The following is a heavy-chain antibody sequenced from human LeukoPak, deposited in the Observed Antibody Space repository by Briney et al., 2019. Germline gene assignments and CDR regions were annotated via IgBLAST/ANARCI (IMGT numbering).Heavy chain of an antibody. Sequence: SETLSLTCAVYGGSFSGYYWSWIRQPPGKGLEWIGEINHSGSTNYNPSLKSRVTLSVDTSKNQFSLKLSSVTAADTAVYYCARGSGYNDYVWGSYRYYFDYWGQGTLVTVSS. V-gene: IGHV4-34*01. CDR3: ARGSGYNDYVWGSYRYYFDY. D-gene: IGHD3-16*02. CDR1: GGSFSGYY. CDR2: INHSGST. J-gene: IGHJ4*02.